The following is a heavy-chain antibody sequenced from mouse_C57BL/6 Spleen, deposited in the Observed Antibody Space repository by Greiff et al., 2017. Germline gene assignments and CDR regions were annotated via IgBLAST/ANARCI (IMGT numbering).Heavy chain of an antibody. CDR2: ISDGGSYT. CDR3: AMEEEFERYFDY. Sequence: EVQVVESGGGLVKPGGSLKLSCAASGFTFSSYAMSWVRQTPEQRLEWVATISDGGSYTYYPDNVKGRFTCARDNAKNNLYLQMIHLKSEDTAVYYFAMEEEFERYFDYWGQGTSLTVSS. J-gene: IGHJ2*02. V-gene: IGHV5-4*01. CDR1: GFTFSSYA.